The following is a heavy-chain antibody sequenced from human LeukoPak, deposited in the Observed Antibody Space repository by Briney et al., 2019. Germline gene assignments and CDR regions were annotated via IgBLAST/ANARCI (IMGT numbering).Heavy chain of an antibody. V-gene: IGHV3-64*01. CDR1: GFTFSSYA. CDR2: ISSDGGSP. J-gene: IGHJ4*02. Sequence: PGGSLRLYCAASGFTFSSYAMHWVRQAPGKGLGYVSGISSDGGSPFHVNSVKGRFTVSRDNSKDTLYLQMGSLRAEDMAVYYCAREYCSGGRCQYYFDYWGQGTLVTVSS. D-gene: IGHD2-15*01. CDR3: AREYCSGGRCQYYFDY.